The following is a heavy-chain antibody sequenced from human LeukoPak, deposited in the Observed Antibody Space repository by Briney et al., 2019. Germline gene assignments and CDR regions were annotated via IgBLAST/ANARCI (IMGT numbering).Heavy chain of an antibody. CDR3: ARREGDSSSWLY. D-gene: IGHD6-13*01. J-gene: IGHJ4*02. CDR2: ISAYNGNT. CDR1: GYTFTGYY. Sequence: ASVKVSCKASGYTFTGYYMHWVRQAPGQGLEWMGWISAYNGNTNYAQKLQGRVTMTTDTSTSTAYMELRSLRSDDTAVYYCARREGDSSSWLYWGQGTLVTVSS. V-gene: IGHV1-18*04.